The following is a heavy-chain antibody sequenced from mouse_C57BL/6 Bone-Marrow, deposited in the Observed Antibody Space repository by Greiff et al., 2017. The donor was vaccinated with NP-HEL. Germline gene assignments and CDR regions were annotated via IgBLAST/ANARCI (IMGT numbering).Heavy chain of an antibody. CDR1: GYTFTSYW. Sequence: VQLQQPGAELVKPGASVKMSCKASGYTFTSYWITWVKQRPGQGLEWIGDIYPGSGSTNYNEKFKSKATLTVDTSSSTAYMQLRSLTSEDSAVYYCSRGHDFDCWGQGTTLTVAS. J-gene: IGHJ2*01. V-gene: IGHV1-55*01. CDR2: IYPGSGST. D-gene: IGHD3-1*01. CDR3: SRGHDFDC.